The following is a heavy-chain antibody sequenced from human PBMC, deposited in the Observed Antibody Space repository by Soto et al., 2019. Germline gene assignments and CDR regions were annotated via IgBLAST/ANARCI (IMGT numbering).Heavy chain of an antibody. V-gene: IGHV1-3*01. J-gene: IGHJ5*02. Sequence: ASVKVSCKASGYTFTSYAMHWVRQAPGQRLEWMGWINAGNGHTGYAQKFQGRITMTRDTSINTAYMELSSLTSEDTAVYYCTRGHNWFAPWGQGTLVTVSS. CDR3: TRGHNWFAP. CDR2: INAGNGHT. CDR1: GYTFTSYA.